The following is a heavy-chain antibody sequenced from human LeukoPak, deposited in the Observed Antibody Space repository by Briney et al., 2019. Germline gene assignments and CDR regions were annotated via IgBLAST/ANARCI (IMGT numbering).Heavy chain of an antibody. Sequence: PSETLSLTCTVSGGSISGYYWSWIRQPPGRGLEWIGYIYYSGSTNYNPSLKSRVTISVDTSKNQFSLKLSSVTAADTAVYYCARGGDPIIDYWGQGTLVTVSS. CDR3: ARGGDPIIDY. CDR2: IYYSGST. J-gene: IGHJ4*02. CDR1: GGSISGYY. D-gene: IGHD3-10*01. V-gene: IGHV4-59*01.